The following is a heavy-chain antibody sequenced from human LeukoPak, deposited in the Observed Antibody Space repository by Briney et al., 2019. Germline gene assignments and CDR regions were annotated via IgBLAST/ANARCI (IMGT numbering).Heavy chain of an antibody. D-gene: IGHD4-17*01. CDR3: ARGPSKTTVTTSSSYYWYFDL. CDR2: INHSGST. V-gene: IGHV4-34*01. CDR1: GGSFSGYY. Sequence: SETLSLTCAVYGGSFSGYYWSWIRQPPGKGLEWIGEINHSGSTNYNPSLKSRVIISVDTSKNQFSLKLSSVTAADTAVYYCARGPSKTTVTTSSSYYWYFDLWGRGTLATVSS. J-gene: IGHJ2*01.